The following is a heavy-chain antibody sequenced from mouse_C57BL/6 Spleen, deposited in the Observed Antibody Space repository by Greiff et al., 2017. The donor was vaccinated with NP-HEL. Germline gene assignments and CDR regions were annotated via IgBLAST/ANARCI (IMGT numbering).Heavy chain of an antibody. D-gene: IGHD1-1*02. CDR1: GFTFSSYT. Sequence: EVMLVESGGGLVKPGGSLKLSCAASGFTFSSYTMSWVRQTPEKRLEWVATISGGGGNTYYPDSVKGRFTISRDNAKNTLYLQMSSLRSEDTALYYCAREGNGYWYFDVWGTGTTVTVSS. J-gene: IGHJ1*03. CDR3: AREGNGYWYFDV. V-gene: IGHV5-9*01. CDR2: ISGGGGNT.